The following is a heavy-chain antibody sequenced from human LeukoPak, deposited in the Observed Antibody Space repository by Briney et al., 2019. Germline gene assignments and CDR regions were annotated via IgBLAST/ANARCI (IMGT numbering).Heavy chain of an antibody. CDR1: GGSISSYF. J-gene: IGHJ4*02. D-gene: IGHD5-12*01. CDR3: VRERGYSGYADYFDS. V-gene: IGHV4-4*07. CDR2: IYSSGST. Sequence: SETLSLTCTVSGGSISSYFWSWIRQPAGKRLEWVGRIYSSGSTNYNPSLKSRVTMSVDTAKNQFSLNLRSVTAADTAVYFCVRERGYSGYADYFDSWGQGTLVTVSS.